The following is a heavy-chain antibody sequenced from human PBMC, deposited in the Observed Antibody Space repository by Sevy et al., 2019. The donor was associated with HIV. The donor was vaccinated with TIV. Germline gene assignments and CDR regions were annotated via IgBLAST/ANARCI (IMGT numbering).Heavy chain of an antibody. V-gene: IGHV3-30*18. D-gene: IGHD3-9*01. CDR2: ISYDGSNK. CDR1: GFTFSSYG. Sequence: GESLKISCAASGFTFSSYGMHWVRQAPGKGLEWVAVISYDGSNKYYADSVKGRFTISRDNSKNTLYLQMNSLRAEDTAVYYCAKDLHDILTGHSQDGMDVWGQGTTVTVSS. J-gene: IGHJ6*02. CDR3: AKDLHDILTGHSQDGMDV.